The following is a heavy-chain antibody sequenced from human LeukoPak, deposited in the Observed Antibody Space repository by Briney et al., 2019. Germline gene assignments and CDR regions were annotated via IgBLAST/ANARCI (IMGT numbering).Heavy chain of an antibody. D-gene: IGHD3-10*01. J-gene: IGHJ4*02. CDR2: ISSSGYPI. V-gene: IGHV3-48*03. Sequence: GGSLRLSCAASGFTFSSYGMHWVRQAPGKGLEWVSYISSSGYPIYYADSVKGRFTISRDNAKHSLYLQMNSLRAEDTAVYYCARGSLRLRAYYFDYWGQGTLVTVSS. CDR3: ARGSLRLRAYYFDY. CDR1: GFTFSSYG.